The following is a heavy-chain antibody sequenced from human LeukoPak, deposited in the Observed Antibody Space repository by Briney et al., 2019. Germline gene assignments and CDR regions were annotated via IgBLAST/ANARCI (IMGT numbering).Heavy chain of an antibody. V-gene: IGHV1-69*06. Sequence: ASVKVSCKAPGGTFSSYAISWVGQAPGQGLEGMGGIIPIFSTANYAQKFQGRVTITADKSTSTAYMELSSLRSEDTAVYYCARDAYDSSGYTNWFDPWGQGTLVTVSS. D-gene: IGHD3-22*01. CDR1: GGTFSSYA. J-gene: IGHJ5*02. CDR2: IIPIFSTA. CDR3: ARDAYDSSGYTNWFDP.